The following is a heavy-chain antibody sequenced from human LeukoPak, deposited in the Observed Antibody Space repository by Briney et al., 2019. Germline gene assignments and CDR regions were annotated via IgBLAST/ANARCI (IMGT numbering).Heavy chain of an antibody. CDR2: IYHSGST. Sequence: SETLSLTCTVSGGSISSSDYYWSWIRQPPGRGLEWIGNIYHSGSTYYNPSLASRVTISRDTSRNEFSLKLSSVTAADTAVYYCARAPLRGPVDYWGQGTLVTVSS. CDR1: GGSISSSDYY. V-gene: IGHV4-30-4*01. D-gene: IGHD3-16*02. CDR3: ARAPLRGPVDY. J-gene: IGHJ4*02.